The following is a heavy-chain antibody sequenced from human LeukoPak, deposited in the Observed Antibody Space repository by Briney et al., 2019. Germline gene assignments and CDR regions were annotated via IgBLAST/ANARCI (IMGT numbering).Heavy chain of an antibody. CDR3: ARDLGSGYSSGWYPDAFDI. V-gene: IGHV6-1*01. CDR1: GDSVSSNSAA. J-gene: IGHJ3*02. Sequence: SQTLSLTCAISGDSVSSNSAAWNWIRQSPSRGLEWLGRTYYRSKWYNDYAVSVKSRITINPDTSKNQFSLQLNSATPEDTAVYYCARDLGSGYSSGWYPDAFDIWGQGTMVTVSS. D-gene: IGHD6-19*01. CDR2: TYYRSKWYN.